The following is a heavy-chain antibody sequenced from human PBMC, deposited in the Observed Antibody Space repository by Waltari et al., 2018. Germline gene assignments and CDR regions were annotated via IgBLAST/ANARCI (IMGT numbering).Heavy chain of an antibody. J-gene: IGHJ6*02. CDR3: ARGRRIPWNYYYGMDV. Sequence: QVQLQQWGAGLLKPSETLSLTCAVYGGSFSGYYWSWIRQPPGKGLEWIGEINHRGSTNDNPSRKSRGTISVDASKNQFSLQLSSVTAADTAVYYCARGRRIPWNYYYGMDVWGQGTTVTVSS. CDR1: GGSFSGYY. V-gene: IGHV4-34*01. D-gene: IGHD2-15*01. CDR2: INHRGST.